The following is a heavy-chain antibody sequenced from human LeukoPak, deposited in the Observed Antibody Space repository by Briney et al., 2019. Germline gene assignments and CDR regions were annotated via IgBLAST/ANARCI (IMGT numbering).Heavy chain of an antibody. J-gene: IGHJ6*03. V-gene: IGHV1-2*02. Sequence: GASVKVSCKASGYTFTGYYMHWVRQAPGQGLEWMGWINPNSGGTNYAQKFQGRVTMTEDTSTDTAYMELSSLRSEDTAVYYCATDSRWYSSSPEGFYYYYMDVWGKGTTVTVSS. CDR3: ATDSRWYSSSPEGFYYYYMDV. CDR1: GYTFTGYY. D-gene: IGHD6-6*01. CDR2: INPNSGGT.